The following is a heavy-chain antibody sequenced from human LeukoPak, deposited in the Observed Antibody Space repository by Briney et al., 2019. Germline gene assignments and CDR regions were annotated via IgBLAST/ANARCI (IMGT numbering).Heavy chain of an antibody. Sequence: SETLSLTCTVSGYSISSNYYWGWIRQPPGKGLEWTGSIDHIGSTNYNSSLKSRVTISVDTSKNQFSLKLTSVTAADAAIYYCARGPNSTGWYPHWGQGTLVTVSS. V-gene: IGHV4-38-2*02. J-gene: IGHJ4*02. CDR2: IDHIGST. CDR3: ARGPNSTGWYPH. CDR1: GYSISSNYY. D-gene: IGHD6-19*01.